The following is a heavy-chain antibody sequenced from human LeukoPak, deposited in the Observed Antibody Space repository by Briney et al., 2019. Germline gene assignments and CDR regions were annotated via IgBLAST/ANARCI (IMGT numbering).Heavy chain of an antibody. V-gene: IGHV3-33*01. D-gene: IGHD2-15*01. Sequence: GGSLRLSCAASGFTFSSYGMPWVRQAPGKGLEWVAVIWYDGSNKYYADSVKGRFTISRDNSKNTLYLQMNSLRAEDTAVYYCARGRYCSGGSCYGYYYYGMDVWGQGTTVTVSS. CDR1: GFTFSSYG. CDR2: IWYDGSNK. J-gene: IGHJ6*02. CDR3: ARGRYCSGGSCYGYYYYGMDV.